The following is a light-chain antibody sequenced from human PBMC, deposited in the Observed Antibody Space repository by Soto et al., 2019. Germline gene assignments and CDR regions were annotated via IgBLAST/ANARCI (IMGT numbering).Light chain of an antibody. CDR2: DVS. CDR1: SSDVGFSNY. CDR3: SSYTSSSTDV. V-gene: IGLV2-14*01. J-gene: IGLJ1*01. Sequence: QSVLTQPASVSGSPGQSITISCTGTSSDVGFSNYVFWYQQHPGKAPKLIISDVSNRPSGVSNRFSGYKSGNTASLTISGLQAEDAADYYCSSYTSSSTDVFGTGTKLTVL.